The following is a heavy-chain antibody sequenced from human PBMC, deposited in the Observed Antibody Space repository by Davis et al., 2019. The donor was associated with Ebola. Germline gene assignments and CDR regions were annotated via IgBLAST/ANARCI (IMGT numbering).Heavy chain of an antibody. CDR1: GYTFTSYG. CDR3: ARGHRSGTYYHDY. V-gene: IGHV1-8*02. D-gene: IGHD1-26*01. CDR2: MNPNSGNT. J-gene: IGHJ4*02. Sequence: ASVKVSCKASGYTFTSYGISWVRQATGQGLEWMGWMNPNSGNTGYAQKFQGRVTMTRDTSMNTAYMELSSLRSEDTAVYYCARGHRSGTYYHDYWGQGTLVTVSS.